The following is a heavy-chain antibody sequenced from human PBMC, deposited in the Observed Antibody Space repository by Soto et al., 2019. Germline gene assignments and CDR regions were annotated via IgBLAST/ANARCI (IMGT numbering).Heavy chain of an antibody. V-gene: IGHV1-46*01. CDR2: INPSGGST. Sequence: ASVKVSCKASGYTFTRYGISWVRQAPGQGLEWMGIINPSGGSTSYAQKFQGRVTMARDTSTSTVYMELSSLRSEDTAVYYCARDRIQLWLHNMFIDYWGQGTLVTVSS. J-gene: IGHJ4*02. D-gene: IGHD5-18*01. CDR3: ARDRIQLWLHNMFIDY. CDR1: GYTFTRYG.